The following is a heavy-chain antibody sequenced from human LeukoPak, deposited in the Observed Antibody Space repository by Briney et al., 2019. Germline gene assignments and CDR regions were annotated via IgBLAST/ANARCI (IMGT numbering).Heavy chain of an antibody. CDR1: GYTFTGYY. CDR3: ARVVPIVLMVYENWFDP. CDR2: INPNSGGT. V-gene: IGHV1-2*02. J-gene: IGHJ5*02. Sequence: AASVKVSCKSSGYTFTGYYIHWVRQAPGQGLEWMGWINPNSGGTNYAQKFQGRVTMTRDTSISTAYMELSRLRSDDTAVYYCARVVPIVLMVYENWFDPWGQGTLVTVSS. D-gene: IGHD2-8*01.